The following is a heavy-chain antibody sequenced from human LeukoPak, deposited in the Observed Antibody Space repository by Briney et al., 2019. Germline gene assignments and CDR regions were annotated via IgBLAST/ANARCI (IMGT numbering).Heavy chain of an antibody. J-gene: IGHJ5*02. Sequence: PSETLSLTCVVSGHSISSGYYWDWIRQTPGKGLEWIGRVVHSGTTYYNPSLKSRVTISVDTSKNQFSLKLRSVTAADTAVYYCAKSESSSTSSYFDPWGQGTLVTVSS. CDR3: AKSESSSTSSYFDP. CDR2: VVHSGTT. D-gene: IGHD2-2*01. CDR1: GHSISSGYY. V-gene: IGHV4-38-2*01.